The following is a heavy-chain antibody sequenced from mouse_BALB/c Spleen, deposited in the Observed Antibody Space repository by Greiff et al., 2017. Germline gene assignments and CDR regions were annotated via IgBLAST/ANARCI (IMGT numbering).Heavy chain of an antibody. Sequence: EVKLVESGGGLVKPGGSLKLSCAASGFTFSSYAMSWVRQTPEKRLEWVASISSGGSTYYPDSVKGRFTISRDNARNILYLQMSSLRSEDTAMYYCARAPYGNYAMDYWGQGTSVTVSS. CDR2: ISSGGST. J-gene: IGHJ4*01. CDR3: ARAPYGNYAMDY. CDR1: GFTFSSYA. V-gene: IGHV5-6-5*01. D-gene: IGHD2-1*01.